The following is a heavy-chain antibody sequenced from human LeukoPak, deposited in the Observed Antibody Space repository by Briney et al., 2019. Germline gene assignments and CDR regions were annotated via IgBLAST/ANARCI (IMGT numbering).Heavy chain of an antibody. V-gene: IGHV4-30-4*01. CDR2: IYYSGST. D-gene: IGHD6-19*01. CDR3: AGAVAAAYYFDY. CDR1: GGSISSGDYY. J-gene: IGHJ4*02. Sequence: SETLSLTCTVSGGSISSGDYYWSWIRQPPGKGLEWIGYIYYSGSTYYNPSLKSRVTISVDKSKNQFSLKLSSVTAADTAVYYCAGAVAAAYYFDYWGQGTLVTVSS.